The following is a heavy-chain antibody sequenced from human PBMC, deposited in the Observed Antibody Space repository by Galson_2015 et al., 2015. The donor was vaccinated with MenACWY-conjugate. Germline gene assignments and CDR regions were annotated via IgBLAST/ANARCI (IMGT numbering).Heavy chain of an antibody. V-gene: IGHV3-23*01. J-gene: IGHJ4*02. CDR2: IRSSGGKT. CDR3: ARDHILTGHILDY. CDR1: GFTFSSHG. Sequence: SLRLSCAASGFTFSSHGMSWVRQAPGKGLEWVSAIRSSGGKTYYADSVKGRFTISRDNSENTLYLQMNSLRAEDTAVYYCARDHILTGHILDYWSQGNLVTVSS. D-gene: IGHD3-9*01.